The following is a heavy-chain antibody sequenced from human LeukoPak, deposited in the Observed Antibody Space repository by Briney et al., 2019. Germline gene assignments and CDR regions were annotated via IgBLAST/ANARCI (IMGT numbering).Heavy chain of an antibody. CDR3: ARVRVPRMAARPLEY. CDR2: ISGSGGST. CDR1: GFTFSSYA. J-gene: IGHJ4*02. D-gene: IGHD6-6*01. Sequence: GGSLRLSCAASGFTFSSYAMSWVRQAPGKGLEWVSAISGSGGSTYYADSVKGRFTISRDNSKNTLYLQMNSLRAEDTAVYYCARVRVPRMAARPLEYWGQGTLVTVSS. V-gene: IGHV3-23*01.